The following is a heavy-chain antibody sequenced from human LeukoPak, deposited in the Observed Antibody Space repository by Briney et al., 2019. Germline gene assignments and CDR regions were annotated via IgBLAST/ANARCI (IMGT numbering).Heavy chain of an antibody. J-gene: IGHJ3*01. CDR1: AFTFSDYS. V-gene: IGHV3-48*02. CDR3: AREDDSWGPNNLDL. CDR2: IDTSSSTM. D-gene: IGHD7-27*01. Sequence: GGSLRLSCAASAFTFSDYSMNWVRQAPGKGLEWISYIDTSSSTMYYADSVMGCFTISRDNAKESLYLQMNSLRDEDTAVYYCAREDDSWGPNNLDLWGQGTMVTVSS.